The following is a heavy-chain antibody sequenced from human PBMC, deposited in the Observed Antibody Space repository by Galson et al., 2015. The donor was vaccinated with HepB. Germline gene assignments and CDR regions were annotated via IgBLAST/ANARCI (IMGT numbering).Heavy chain of an antibody. D-gene: IGHD6-19*01. V-gene: IGHV3-23*01. CDR3: ATTGWLSEF. Sequence: SLRLACAVSGLTFSTYGITWVRQAPGKGLEWVSGMSSSGAIFYADSVVGRFTFSGDNSKNTVYLQMSSLRVEDTALYYCATTGWLSEFWGRGTLVTVSS. CDR1: GLTFSTYG. CDR2: MSSSGAI. J-gene: IGHJ4*02.